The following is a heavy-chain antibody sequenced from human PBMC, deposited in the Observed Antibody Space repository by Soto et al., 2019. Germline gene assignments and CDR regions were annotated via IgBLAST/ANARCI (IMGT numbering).Heavy chain of an antibody. V-gene: IGHV1-46*01. CDR3: ASPNYYDSSGYYHPTYYYGMDV. Sequence: ASLKGSCKASGYTFTSYYMYWVRQAPGQGLEWIGISNPSGGSTSYAQKFQGRVTMTRDTSTSTAYMELSSLRSEDTAVYYCASPNYYDSSGYYHPTYYYGMDVWGQGTTVTVSS. CDR1: GYTFTSYY. J-gene: IGHJ6*02. D-gene: IGHD3-22*01. CDR2: SNPSGGST.